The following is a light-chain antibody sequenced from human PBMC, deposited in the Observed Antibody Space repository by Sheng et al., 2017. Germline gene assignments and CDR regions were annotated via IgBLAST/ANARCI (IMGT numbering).Light chain of an antibody. CDR2: AAS. Sequence: IQMTQSPSSVSASTGDRVTITCRASQGISSYLAWYQQKPGKAPKLLIYAASTLQSGVPSRFSGSGSGTDFTLTISCLQSEDFATYYCQQYYSYPRTFGQGTEGG. V-gene: IGKV1-8*01. CDR3: QQYYSYPRT. CDR1: QGISSY. J-gene: IGKJ1*01.